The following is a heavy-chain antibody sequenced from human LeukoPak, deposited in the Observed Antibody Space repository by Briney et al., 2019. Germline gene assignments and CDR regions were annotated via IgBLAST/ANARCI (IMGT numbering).Heavy chain of an antibody. D-gene: IGHD1-14*01. J-gene: IGHJ6*03. CDR1: GFTFSSYS. CDR3: AGGSIKANPYYYYMTV. Sequence: GGSLRLSCAASGFTFSSYSMNWVRQAPGKGLEWVSYISSSSSTIYYADSVRGRFTISRDNAKNSLYLQMNSLRAEDTGLYYCAGGSIKANPYYYYMTVWGKGTTVTVSS. CDR2: ISSSSSTI. V-gene: IGHV3-48*04.